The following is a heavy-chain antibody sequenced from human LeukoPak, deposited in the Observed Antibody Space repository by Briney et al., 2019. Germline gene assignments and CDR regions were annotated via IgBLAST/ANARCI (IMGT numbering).Heavy chain of an antibody. CDR2: IIPIFGTA. CDR3: ARAPEGATITEDYYVDY. D-gene: IGHD5-12*01. Sequence: GSSVKVSCKASGGTFGSYAISWVRQAPGQGLEWMGGIIPIFGTANYAQKFQGRVTITTDESTSTAYMELSSLRSEDTAVYYCARAPEGATITEDYYVDYWGQGTLVTVSS. CDR1: GGTFGSYA. V-gene: IGHV1-69*05. J-gene: IGHJ4*02.